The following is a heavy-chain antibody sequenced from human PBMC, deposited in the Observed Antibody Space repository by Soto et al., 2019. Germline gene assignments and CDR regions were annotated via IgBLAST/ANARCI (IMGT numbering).Heavy chain of an antibody. V-gene: IGHV1-18*04. D-gene: IGHD2-15*01. CDR3: ARDRGGKSPGSFHY. Sequence: ASVKVSCKASGYTFTSYGISWVRQAPGQGLEWMGWISAYNGNTNYAQKLQGRVTMTTDTSTSTAYMELRSLRSDDTAVYYCARDRGGKSPGSFHYWGQGTLVTVSS. CDR2: ISAYNGNT. CDR1: GYTFTSYG. J-gene: IGHJ4*02.